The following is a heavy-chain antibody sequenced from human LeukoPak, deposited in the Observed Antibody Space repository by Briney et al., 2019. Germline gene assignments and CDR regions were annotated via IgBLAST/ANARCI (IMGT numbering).Heavy chain of an antibody. V-gene: IGHV1-18*01. Sequence: GASVKVSCKASGYTFTSYGISWVRQAPGQGLEWMGWISAYNGNTNYAQKLQGRVTMTTDTSTSTAYMELSRLRSEDTAVYYCARSVVATITPGDYWGQGTLVTVSS. D-gene: IGHD5-12*01. CDR1: GYTFTSYG. J-gene: IGHJ4*02. CDR2: ISAYNGNT. CDR3: ARSVVATITPGDY.